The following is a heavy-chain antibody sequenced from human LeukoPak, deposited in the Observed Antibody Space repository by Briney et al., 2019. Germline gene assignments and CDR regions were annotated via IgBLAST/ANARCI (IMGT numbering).Heavy chain of an antibody. CDR2: IIPIFGTA. CDR1: GGTFSSYA. V-gene: IGHV1-69*13. J-gene: IGHJ5*02. Sequence: GASVKVSCKASGGTFSSYAISWVRQAPGQGLEWMGGIIPIFGTANYAQKFQGRVTITADESTSTAYMELSSLRSEDTAVYYCARGPRRADFWSGYHHWFDPWGQGTLVTVSS. D-gene: IGHD3-3*01. CDR3: ARGPRRADFWSGYHHWFDP.